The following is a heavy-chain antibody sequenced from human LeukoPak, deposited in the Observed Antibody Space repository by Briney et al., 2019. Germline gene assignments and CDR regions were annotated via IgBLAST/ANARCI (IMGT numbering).Heavy chain of an antibody. Sequence: SETLSLTCTVSGGSISSSSYYWGWIRQPPGKGLKWIGSIYYSGSTYYNPSLKSRVTISVDTSKNQFSLKLSSVTAADTAVYYCARVDSNNWYDSRGYFDYWGQGTLVTVSS. CDR2: IYYSGST. D-gene: IGHD6-13*01. CDR3: ARVDSNNWYDSRGYFDY. CDR1: GGSISSSSYY. J-gene: IGHJ4*02. V-gene: IGHV4-39*07.